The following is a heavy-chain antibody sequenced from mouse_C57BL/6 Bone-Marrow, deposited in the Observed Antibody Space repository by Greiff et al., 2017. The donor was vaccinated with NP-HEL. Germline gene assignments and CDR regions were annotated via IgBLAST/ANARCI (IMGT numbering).Heavy chain of an antibody. Sequence: DVHLVESGGGLVQPGGSLSLSCAASGFTFTDYYMSWVRQPPGKALEWLVFIRNKANGYTPEYSASVKVRFTISRDNSQSILYIQMNALRAEDSATYYCARSPYYYGSSPVDFDYWGQGTTLTVSS. J-gene: IGHJ2*01. D-gene: IGHD1-1*01. V-gene: IGHV7-3*01. CDR2: IRNKANGYTP. CDR1: GFTFTDYY. CDR3: ARSPYYYGSSPVDFDY.